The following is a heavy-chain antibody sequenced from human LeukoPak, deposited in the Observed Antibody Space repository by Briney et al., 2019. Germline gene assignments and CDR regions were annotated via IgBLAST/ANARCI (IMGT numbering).Heavy chain of an antibody. Sequence: SETLSLTCTVSGGSISSYYWSWIRQPTGKGLEWIGYIYYSGSAKYNPSLKSRVTISVDTSKNQFSLELSSVTAADTAVYYCARIIFGVVIQTDYYYYYYMDVWGKGTTVTVSS. CDR3: ARIIFGVVIQTDYYYYYYMDV. CDR1: GGSISSYY. J-gene: IGHJ6*03. D-gene: IGHD3-3*01. V-gene: IGHV4-59*01. CDR2: IYYSGSA.